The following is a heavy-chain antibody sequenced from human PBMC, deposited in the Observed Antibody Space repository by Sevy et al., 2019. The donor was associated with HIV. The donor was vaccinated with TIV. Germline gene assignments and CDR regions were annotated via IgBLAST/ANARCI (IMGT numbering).Heavy chain of an antibody. CDR3: AKDGYYYDSTARDWFDP. D-gene: IGHD3-22*01. CDR2: ISSDGSKK. J-gene: IGHJ5*02. V-gene: IGHV3-33*03. Sequence: GGSLRLSCAASGFNFNPYAMHWVRQAPGKGLEWVATISSDGSKKDYADSVKGRFTISRDNSKNTMNLQMNSLRVDDTAVYYCAKDGYYYDSTARDWFDPWGQGTLATVSS. CDR1: GFNFNPYA.